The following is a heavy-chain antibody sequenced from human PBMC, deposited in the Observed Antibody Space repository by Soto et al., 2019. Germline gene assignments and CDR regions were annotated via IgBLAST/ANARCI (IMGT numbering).Heavy chain of an antibody. CDR1: GYSFTGYY. J-gene: IGHJ4*01. D-gene: IGHD2-8*02. CDR3: ARGDYGTGGYPFPYFDY. CDR2: INPDSSAT. V-gene: IGHV1-2*02. Sequence: HEHLVQSGAEVKRPGASLKVSCKASGYSFTGYYIHWVRQAPGQGLEWMGWINPDSSATNYAQNFQGRVTMTSDTDISTASMDLTSLTSDDTAVYYCARGDYGTGGYPFPYFDYWSHGTLVIVSS.